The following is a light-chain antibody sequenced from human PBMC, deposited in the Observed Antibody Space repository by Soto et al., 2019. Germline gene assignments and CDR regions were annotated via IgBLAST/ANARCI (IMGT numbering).Light chain of an antibody. CDR1: QIISSH. CDR2: GAS. CDR3: QQYNDWPLT. Sequence: EIVMTQSPATLSVSPGGRSTLSCRASQIISSHLAWYQQKPGQAPRLLIYGASTRATGIPARFSGSGSGTDFTLTSSGLQSEDFAVYYCQQYNDWPLTFGGGTKVEIK. J-gene: IGKJ4*01. V-gene: IGKV3-15*01.